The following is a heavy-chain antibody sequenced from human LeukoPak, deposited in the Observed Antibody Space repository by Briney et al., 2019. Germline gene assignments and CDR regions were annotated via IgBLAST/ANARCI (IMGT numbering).Heavy chain of an antibody. CDR1: GYTFTGYY. V-gene: IGHV1-2*02. Sequence: ASVKVSCKASGYTFTGYYMHWVRQAPGQGLEWMGWINPNSGGINYAQKFQGRVTMTRDTSISTAYMELSRLRSDDTAVYYCASVGYDSSGYLTLFDYWGQGTLVTVSS. D-gene: IGHD3-22*01. CDR3: ASVGYDSSGYLTLFDY. CDR2: INPNSGGI. J-gene: IGHJ4*02.